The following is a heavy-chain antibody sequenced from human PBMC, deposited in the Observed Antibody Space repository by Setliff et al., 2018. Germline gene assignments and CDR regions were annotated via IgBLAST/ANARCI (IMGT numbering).Heavy chain of an antibody. CDR3: ARSTETFSGEDFYFFYYMDV. Sequence: GGSLRLSCAASGFAFSTYRMNWVRQAPGKGLEWVSYITSSSSTIDYADSVKGRFTISRDSSRNTLYLQMSSLRPEDTALYYCARSTETFSGEDFYFFYYMDVWGKGTTVTVSS. D-gene: IGHD4-4*01. J-gene: IGHJ6*03. V-gene: IGHV3-48*01. CDR1: GFAFSTYR. CDR2: ITSSSSTI.